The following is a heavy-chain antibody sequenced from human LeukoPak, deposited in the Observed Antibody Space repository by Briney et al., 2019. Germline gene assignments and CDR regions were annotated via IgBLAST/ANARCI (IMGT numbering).Heavy chain of an antibody. D-gene: IGHD2-21*01. CDR3: VSGDFRF. V-gene: IGHV3-30*04. CDR2: ISEDGTNK. CDR1: GFTFIRYT. Sequence: GVPLRLFCAVYGFTFIRYTMLWVRQAPGKGLEWVTVISEDGTNKFYAESVKGRFTVSRDNSKKMLLLQMNSLRREDTAVYYCVSGDFRFWGQGTLVTVSS. J-gene: IGHJ4*02.